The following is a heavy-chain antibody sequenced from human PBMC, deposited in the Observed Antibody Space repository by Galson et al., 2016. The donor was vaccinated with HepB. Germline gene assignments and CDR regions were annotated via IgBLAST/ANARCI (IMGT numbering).Heavy chain of an antibody. CDR3: AVRETAGGFSSGGARY. CDR1: GHSFNSYW. D-gene: IGHD6-25*01. J-gene: IGHJ4*02. V-gene: IGHV5-51*01. Sequence: QSGAEVKTPGESLKISCKGSGHSFNSYWIGWVRQMPGKGLEWMGIIYSGDSDSTYSPSYIGDSDTTYSPSFQGQVTISADKSLSTAYLQWGSLRASETAIYYVAVRETAGGFSSGGARYWGQETLVTVSS. CDR2: IYSGDSDSTYSPSYIGDSDT.